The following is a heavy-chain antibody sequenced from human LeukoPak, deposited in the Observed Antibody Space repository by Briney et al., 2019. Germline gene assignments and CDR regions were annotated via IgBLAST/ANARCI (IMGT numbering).Heavy chain of an antibody. CDR1: GFTFSSYS. Sequence: GGSLRLSCAASGFTFSSYSMNWVRQAPGKGLEWVSSISSSSSYIYYADSVKGRFTISRDNAKNSVYLQMNSLTAEDTAVYYCARDHSYYFDYWGQGTLVTVSS. CDR2: ISSSSSYI. J-gene: IGHJ4*02. CDR3: ARDHSYYFDY. D-gene: IGHD2-21*01. V-gene: IGHV3-21*01.